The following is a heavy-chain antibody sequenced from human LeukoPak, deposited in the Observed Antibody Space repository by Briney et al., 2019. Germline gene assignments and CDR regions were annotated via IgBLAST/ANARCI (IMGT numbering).Heavy chain of an antibody. J-gene: IGHJ4*02. V-gene: IGHV3-23*01. Sequence: PGGSLRLSCAASGFTVSSNYMSWVRQAPGKGLEWVSAISGSGGSTDYADSVKGRFTISRDNSKNMVFLQMSSLRAEDTAVYYCAKSMGLIDLDHWGQGTLVTVSS. CDR2: ISGSGGST. CDR1: GFTVSSNY. D-gene: IGHD2/OR15-2a*01. CDR3: AKSMGLIDLDH.